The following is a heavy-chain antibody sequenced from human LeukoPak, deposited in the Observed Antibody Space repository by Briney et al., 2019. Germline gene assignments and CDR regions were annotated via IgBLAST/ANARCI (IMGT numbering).Heavy chain of an antibody. D-gene: IGHD6-19*01. J-gene: IGHJ4*02. Sequence: GGSLRLSCAASGFTFSSYAMHWVRQAPGKGLEWVAVISYDGSNKYYADSVKGRITTCRDNSKNTMCLQMSSLRAEDTAVYYCAKGGWLDDWGQGTLVTVSS. V-gene: IGHV3-30*04. CDR2: ISYDGSNK. CDR3: AKGGWLDD. CDR1: GFTFSSYA.